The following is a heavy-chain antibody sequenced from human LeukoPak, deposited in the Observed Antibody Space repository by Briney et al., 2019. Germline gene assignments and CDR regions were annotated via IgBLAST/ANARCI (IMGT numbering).Heavy chain of an antibody. CDR2: INSDGSIT. D-gene: IGHD2-15*01. J-gene: IGHJ4*02. V-gene: IGHV3-74*01. CDR3: AKDEPLGYCSGGSCYAGNY. Sequence: GGSLRLSCAASGFTFSSYWMHWVRQAPGKGLVWVSRINSDGSITTYADSVKGRFTISRDNSKNTLYLQMNSLRAEDTAVYYCAKDEPLGYCSGGSCYAGNYWGQGTLVTVSS. CDR1: GFTFSSYW.